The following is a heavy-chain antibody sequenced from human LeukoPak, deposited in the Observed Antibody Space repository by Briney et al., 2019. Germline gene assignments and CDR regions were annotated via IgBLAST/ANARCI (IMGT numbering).Heavy chain of an antibody. V-gene: IGHV3-23*01. CDR3: AKGLRTGVGPYMGYHYYMDV. CDR2: INDNGAGT. D-gene: IGHD3-16*01. CDR1: GFTFSSYS. J-gene: IGHJ6*03. Sequence: GGSLRLSCAASGFTFSSYSMNWVRQAPGKGLKWVSTINDNGAGTYYADSVKGRFTISRDNSYNTVSLQMNSLRDEDTGVYYCAKGLRTGVGPYMGYHYYMDVWGKGATVTVSS.